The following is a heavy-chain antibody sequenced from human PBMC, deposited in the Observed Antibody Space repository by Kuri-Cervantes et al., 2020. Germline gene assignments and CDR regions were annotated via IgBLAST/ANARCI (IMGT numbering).Heavy chain of an antibody. CDR3: AVGVPAAITFKHRINWFDP. V-gene: IGHV4-30-2*05. D-gene: IGHD2-2*01. J-gene: IGHJ5*02. Sequence: LRLSCAVSGGSISSGGYSWSWIRQPPGKGLEWIGYIYYSGSTYYNPSLKSRVTISVDTSKNQFSLKLSSVTAADTAVYYCAVGVPAAITFKHRINWFDPWGQGTLVTVSS. CDR1: GGSISSGGYS. CDR2: IYYSGST.